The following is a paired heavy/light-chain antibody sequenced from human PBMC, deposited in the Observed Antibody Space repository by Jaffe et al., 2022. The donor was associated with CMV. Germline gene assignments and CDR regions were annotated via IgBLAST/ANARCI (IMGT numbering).Heavy chain of an antibody. D-gene: IGHD5-12*01. CDR2: ISSDGNNK. V-gene: IGHV3-30*18. J-gene: IGHJ4*02. CDR1: GFTFSIFG. Sequence: QVQLVESGGGVVQPGRSLRLSCAASGFTFSIFGMNWVRQAPGKGLEWVAYISSDGNNKNSADSVKGRFTISRDNSKNTLYLQMNSLRVEDTAVYYCAKAPEGGGQLVATHKGDFWGQGTPVTVSS. CDR3: AKAPEGGGQLVATHKGDF.
Light chain of an antibody. CDR1: SSDIGGYNY. CDR2: DVS. CDR3: SSYIPSSTYV. V-gene: IGLV2-14*03. Sequence: QSALTQPASVSGSPGQSITISCTGTSSDIGGYNYVSWYHQHPGKAPKLVIYDVSYRPLGVSNRFSGSKSGNTASLTISGLQADDEADYYCSSYIPSSTYVFGTGTRVTVL. J-gene: IGLJ1*01.